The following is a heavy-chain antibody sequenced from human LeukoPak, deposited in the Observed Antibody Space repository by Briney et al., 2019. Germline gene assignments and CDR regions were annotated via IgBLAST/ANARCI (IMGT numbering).Heavy chain of an antibody. D-gene: IGHD2-2*01. CDR2: IHYSGST. J-gene: IGHJ4*02. CDR3: VTRYCSSTSCSDY. Sequence: SETLSLTCTVSGGSISSSSYYWGWIRQPPGKGLEWIGSIHYSGSTYYNPSLKSRVTISVDTSKNQFSLKLSSVTAADTAVYYCVTRYCSSTSCSDYWGQGTLVTVSS. CDR1: GGSISSSSYY. V-gene: IGHV4-39*01.